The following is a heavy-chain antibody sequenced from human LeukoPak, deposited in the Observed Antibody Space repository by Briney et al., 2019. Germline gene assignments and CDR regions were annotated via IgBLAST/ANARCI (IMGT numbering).Heavy chain of an antibody. CDR1: GFTFGESW. Sequence: PGGSLRLSCAASGFTFGESWMNWVRQTPGKGLEWVAAIKDDGSEKYHVDSVRGRFTISRDNAKNSLYLQMNSLGVEDTAVYYCATYSNWVAGDVWGQGTTVYVSS. CDR2: IKDDGSEK. D-gene: IGHD2-21*01. J-gene: IGHJ6*02. CDR3: ATYSNWVAGDV. V-gene: IGHV3-7*01.